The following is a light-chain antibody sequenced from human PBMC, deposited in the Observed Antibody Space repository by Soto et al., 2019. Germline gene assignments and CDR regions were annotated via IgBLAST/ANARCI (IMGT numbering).Light chain of an antibody. V-gene: IGLV2-8*01. J-gene: IGLJ1*01. CDR3: SSYAGSNNLV. CDR2: EVS. CDR1: SSDVGGYNY. Sequence: QSALTQPPSASGSLGQSVTISCTGTSSDVGGYNYVSWYQQHPGKAPKLMIYEVSKRPLGVPDRFSGSKSGNTASLTVSGLQAEDEADYYCSSYAGSNNLVFGTGTKLTV.